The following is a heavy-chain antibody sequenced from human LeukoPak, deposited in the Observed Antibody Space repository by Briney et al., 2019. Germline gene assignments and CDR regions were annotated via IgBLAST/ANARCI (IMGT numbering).Heavy chain of an antibody. Sequence: GESLKISCKGSGYSFTSYWIGWVRLMPGKGLEWMGIIYPGDSDTRYSPSFQGQVTISADKSISTAYLQWSSLKASDTAMYYCARGRITMVRGVKPGGFDYWGQGTLVTVSS. D-gene: IGHD3-10*01. J-gene: IGHJ4*02. V-gene: IGHV5-51*01. CDR1: GYSFTSYW. CDR2: IYPGDSDT. CDR3: ARGRITMVRGVKPGGFDY.